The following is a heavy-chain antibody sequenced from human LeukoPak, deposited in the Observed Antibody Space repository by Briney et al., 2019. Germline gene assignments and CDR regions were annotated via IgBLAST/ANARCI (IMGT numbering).Heavy chain of an antibody. Sequence: GGSLRLSCAASGFTVSSNYMSWVRQAPGKGLEWVSVIYSGGSTYYTDSVRGRFTISRDNSKNTLYLQMNSLRAEDTDVYYCAREGPGGYAFDIWGQGTMVTVSS. J-gene: IGHJ3*02. D-gene: IGHD1-14*01. CDR2: IYSGGST. CDR1: GFTVSSNY. CDR3: AREGPGGYAFDI. V-gene: IGHV3-53*01.